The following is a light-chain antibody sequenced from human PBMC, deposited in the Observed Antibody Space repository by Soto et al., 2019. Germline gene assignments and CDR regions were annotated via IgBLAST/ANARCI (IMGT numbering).Light chain of an antibody. CDR1: QSVSRY. Sequence: EILLTQSPATLSLSPGERATLSCRASQSVSRYLAWYQQKPGQAPRLLIYDASNMATGIPARFSGSGSGTDFTLTISSLEPEDFAVYYCQQRSNWPRNTFGQGTKLEIK. J-gene: IGKJ2*01. V-gene: IGKV3-11*01. CDR3: QQRSNWPRNT. CDR2: DAS.